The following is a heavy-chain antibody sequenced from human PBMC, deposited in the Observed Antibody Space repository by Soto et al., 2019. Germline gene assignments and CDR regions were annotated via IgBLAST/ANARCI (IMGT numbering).Heavy chain of an antibody. V-gene: IGHV4-59*01. CDR2: IYYSGST. D-gene: IGHD2-15*01. CDR1: GGSISSYY. Sequence: SETLSLTCTVSGGSISSYYWSWIRQPPGKGLEWIGYIYYSGSTNYNPSLKSRVTISVDTYKNQFSLKLSSVTAADTVVYYCARDRPGYCSGGSCPYYYYMDVWGKGTTVTVSS. J-gene: IGHJ6*03. CDR3: ARDRPGYCSGGSCPYYYYMDV.